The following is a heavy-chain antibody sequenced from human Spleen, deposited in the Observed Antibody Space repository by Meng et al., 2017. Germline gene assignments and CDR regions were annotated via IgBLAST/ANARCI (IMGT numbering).Heavy chain of an antibody. CDR3: SGHIDY. V-gene: IGHV3-49*04. CDR2: IRNKAYGGAP. Sequence: GESLKISCAASGFTFGDYSMTWVRQAPGKGLEWVGFIRNKAYGGAPEYAASVKGRFTISRDDSKSIAYLQMNSLKSEDTAVYYCSGHIDYWGQGTLVTVSS. CDR1: GFTFGDYS. J-gene: IGHJ4*02. D-gene: IGHD5-12*01.